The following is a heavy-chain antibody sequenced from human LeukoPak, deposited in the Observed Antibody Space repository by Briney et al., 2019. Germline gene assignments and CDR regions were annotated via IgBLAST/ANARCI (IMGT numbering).Heavy chain of an antibody. CDR2: IYTSGST. Sequence: KPSQTLSLTCTVSAGSITSYYWSCIRQPAGKGLEWIGRIYTSGSTNSNPTLKGRVTMSVDTSKNQFSLKLSSVTAADAAVDYCARDPPAAMGYYFDYWGQGTLVTVSS. V-gene: IGHV4-4*07. J-gene: IGHJ4*02. D-gene: IGHD2-2*01. CDR1: AGSITSYY. CDR3: ARDPPAAMGYYFDY.